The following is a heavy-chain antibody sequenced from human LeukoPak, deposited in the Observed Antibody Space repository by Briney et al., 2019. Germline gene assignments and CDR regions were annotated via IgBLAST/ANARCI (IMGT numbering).Heavy chain of an antibody. CDR3: ARDRALLDGYNGEDY. CDR2: IYYSGST. J-gene: IGHJ4*02. CDR1: GGSISSGDYY. Sequence: SETLSLTCTVSGGSISSGDYYWSWIRQPPGKGLEWIGYIYYSGSTYYNPSLKSRVTISVDTSKNQFSLKLSSVTAADTAVYYCARDRALLDGYNGEDYWGQGTLVTVSS. V-gene: IGHV4-30-4*08. D-gene: IGHD5-24*01.